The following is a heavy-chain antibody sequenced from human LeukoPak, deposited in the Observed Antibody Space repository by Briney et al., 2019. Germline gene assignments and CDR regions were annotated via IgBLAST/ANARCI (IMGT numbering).Heavy chain of an antibody. D-gene: IGHD3-22*01. J-gene: IGHJ4*02. CDR1: GGSISNYY. CDR2: IYNSGNT. CDR3: ARRDPYYYDSSGYYY. V-gene: IGHV4-59*08. Sequence: SETLSLTCTVSGGSISNYYWTWIRQPPGKGLEWIGHIYNSGNTNYNPSLKSRVTISVDTSKNQFSLKLSSVTAADTAVYYCARRDPYYYDSSGYYYWGQGTLVTVSS.